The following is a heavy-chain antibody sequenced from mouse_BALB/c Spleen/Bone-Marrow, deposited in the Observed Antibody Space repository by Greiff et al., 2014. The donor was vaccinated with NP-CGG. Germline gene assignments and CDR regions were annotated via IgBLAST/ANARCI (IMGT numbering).Heavy chain of an antibody. J-gene: IGHJ4*01. V-gene: IGHV10-1*01. Sequence: DVKLVESGGGLVQPKGSLKLSCAASGFSFNTYAMNWVRQAPGKGLEWVARIRSKSNNYATYYADSVKDRFTISRDDSQSMLYLQMNNLKTKDTAMYYCVRPHYYGSSYRYAMDYWGEGTSVTVSS. D-gene: IGHD1-1*01. CDR2: IRSKSNNYAT. CDR1: GFSFNTYA. CDR3: VRPHYYGSSYRYAMDY.